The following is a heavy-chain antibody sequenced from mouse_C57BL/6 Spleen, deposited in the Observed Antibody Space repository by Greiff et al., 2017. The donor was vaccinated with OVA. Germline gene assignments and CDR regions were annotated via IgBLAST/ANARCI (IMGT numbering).Heavy chain of an antibody. CDR3: ARNGDYYGSSLYYAMDY. D-gene: IGHD1-1*01. V-gene: IGHV2-2*01. Sequence: QVQLQQSGPGLVQPSQSLSITCTVSGFSLTSYGVHWVRQSPGKGLEWLGVIWSGGSTDYNAAFISRLSISKDNSKSQVFFKMNSLQADDTAIYYCARNGDYYGSSLYYAMDYWGQGTSVTVSS. CDR1: GFSLTSYG. CDR2: IWSGGST. J-gene: IGHJ4*01.